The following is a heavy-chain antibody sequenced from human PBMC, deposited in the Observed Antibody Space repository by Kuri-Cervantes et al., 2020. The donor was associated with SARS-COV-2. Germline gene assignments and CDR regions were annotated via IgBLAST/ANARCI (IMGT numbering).Heavy chain of an antibody. D-gene: IGHD4-23*01. Sequence: GESLKISCAASGFTFSSYWMHWVRQAPGKGLEWVSSISSSSSYIYYADSVKGRFTISRDNAKNSLYLQMNSLRDEDTAVYYCARCARLRWDFDYWGQGTLVTVSS. J-gene: IGHJ4*02. CDR2: ISSSSSYI. CDR3: ARCARLRWDFDY. CDR1: GFTFSSYW. V-gene: IGHV3-21*01.